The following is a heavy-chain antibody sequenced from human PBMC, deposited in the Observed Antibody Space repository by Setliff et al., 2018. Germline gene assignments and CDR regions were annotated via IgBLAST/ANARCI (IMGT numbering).Heavy chain of an antibody. CDR2: INSGGSLI. Sequence: PGGSLRLSCAASGFTFSNYEMNWVRQAPGKGLEWVSYINSGGSLIYYADSVKGRFTISRDNAKSSLYLQMNSLRAEATAVYYCASDLIRWAPNWFDPWGQAALVTRLL. J-gene: IGHJ5*02. CDR1: GFTFSNYE. D-gene: IGHD1-26*01. V-gene: IGHV3-48*03. CDR3: ASDLIRWAPNWFDP.